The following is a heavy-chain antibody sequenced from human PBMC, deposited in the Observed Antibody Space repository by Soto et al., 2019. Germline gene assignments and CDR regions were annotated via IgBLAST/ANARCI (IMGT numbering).Heavy chain of an antibody. CDR1: GYSFTSYW. V-gene: IGHV5-10-1*01. CDR2: IDPSDSYA. Sequence: GESLKISCKGSGYSFTSYWISWVRQMPGKGLEWMGRIDPSDSYANYSPSFQGHVTISADKSISTAYLQWSSLKASDTAMYYCARHGGYCSSTSCYSSHGMDVWGQGTTVTVSS. J-gene: IGHJ6*02. CDR3: ARHGGYCSSTSCYSSHGMDV. D-gene: IGHD2-2*01.